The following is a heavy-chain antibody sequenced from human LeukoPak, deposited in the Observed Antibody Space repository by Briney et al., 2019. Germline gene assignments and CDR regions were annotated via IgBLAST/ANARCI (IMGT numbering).Heavy chain of an antibody. V-gene: IGHV3-23*01. CDR2: ISDSGGRT. CDR3: AKRGVVIRVILVGFHKEAYYFDS. D-gene: IGHD3-22*01. J-gene: IGHJ4*02. Sequence: GGSLRLSCAASGFTFSTYTMNWVRQAPGKGLEWVAGISDSGGRTSYADSVKGRFTISRDNPKNTLYLQMNSLRAEDTAVYFCAKRGVVIRVILVGFHKEAYYFDSWGQGALVTVSS. CDR1: GFTFSTYT.